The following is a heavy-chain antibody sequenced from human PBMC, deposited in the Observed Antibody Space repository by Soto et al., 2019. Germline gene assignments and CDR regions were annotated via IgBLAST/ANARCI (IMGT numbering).Heavy chain of an antibody. CDR1: GGSISSYY. Sequence: QVQLQESGPGLVKPSETMSLSCTVSGGSISSYYWSWFRQSPGKRMEWIGYVHHSWGSSYNPSLQSRVAISLDTSKSQFPLKVTSVTATATPVYYCARQGFGPLHGLVDVWGQGTTVTVSS. D-gene: IGHD3-10*01. CDR3: ARQGFGPLHGLVDV. V-gene: IGHV4-59*08. J-gene: IGHJ6*02. CDR2: VHHSWGS.